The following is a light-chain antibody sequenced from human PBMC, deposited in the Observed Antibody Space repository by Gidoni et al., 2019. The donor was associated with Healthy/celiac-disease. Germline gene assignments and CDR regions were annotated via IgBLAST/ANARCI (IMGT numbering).Light chain of an antibody. CDR1: QSVSSN. CDR3: QQYNNWRRYT. Sequence: ELVLTHSPATLSVSPGERATLSCRASQSVSSNLAWYQQKPGQAPRLLIYGASTRATGIPDRFSGSGSGTEFTLTISSLQSEDFAVYYCQQYNNWRRYTFGQGTKLEIK. J-gene: IGKJ2*01. V-gene: IGKV3-15*01. CDR2: GAS.